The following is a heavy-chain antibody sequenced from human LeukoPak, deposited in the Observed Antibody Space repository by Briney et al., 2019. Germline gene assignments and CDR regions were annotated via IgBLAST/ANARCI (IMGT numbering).Heavy chain of an antibody. Sequence: GGSLRLSCAASGFTFSSYAMSWVRQAPGKGPEWVSAISGSGGSTYYADSVKGRFTISRDISKNTLYLQVNSLRAEDTAVYYCARDPYCSSSRGYFQHWGQGTLVTVSS. CDR2: ISGSGGST. CDR3: ARDPYCSSSRGYFQH. D-gene: IGHD6-13*01. V-gene: IGHV3-23*01. CDR1: GFTFSSYA. J-gene: IGHJ1*01.